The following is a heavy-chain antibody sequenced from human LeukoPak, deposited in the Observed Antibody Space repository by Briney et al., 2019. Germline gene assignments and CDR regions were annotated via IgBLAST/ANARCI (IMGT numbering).Heavy chain of an antibody. CDR1: GGSISSSSYY. D-gene: IGHD6-19*01. V-gene: IGHV4-39*07. CDR3: ASLRRYSSGWYYQSRYYYYYMDV. Sequence: PSETLSLTCTVSGGSISSSSYYWSWIRQPPGKGLEWIGEINHSGSTNYNPSLKSRVTISVDTSKNQFSLKLSSVTAADTAVYYCASLRRYSSGWYYQSRYYYYYMDVWGKGTTVTVSS. J-gene: IGHJ6*03. CDR2: INHSGST.